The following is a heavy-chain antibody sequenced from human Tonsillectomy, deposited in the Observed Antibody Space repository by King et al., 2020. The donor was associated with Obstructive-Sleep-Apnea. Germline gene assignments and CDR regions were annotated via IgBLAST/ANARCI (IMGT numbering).Heavy chain of an antibody. D-gene: IGHD3-22*01. CDR2: ISAYNGNT. CDR1: GYTFTSYG. Sequence: QLVQSGAEVKKPGASVKVSCKASGYTFTSYGISWVRQAPGQGLEWMGWISAYNGNTNYAQKLQGRVTMTTDTSTSTAYMELRSLRSDDTAVYYCARDAPTYYYDSSGYNAFDIWGQGKMVTVSS. V-gene: IGHV1-18*01. J-gene: IGHJ3*02. CDR3: ARDAPTYYYDSSGYNAFDI.